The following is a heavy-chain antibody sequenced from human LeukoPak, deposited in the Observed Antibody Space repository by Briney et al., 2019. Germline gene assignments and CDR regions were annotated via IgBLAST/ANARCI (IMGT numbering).Heavy chain of an antibody. CDR2: IYYSGST. J-gene: IGHJ4*02. CDR1: GGSISSGGYY. Sequence: PSQTLSLTCTVSGGSISSGGYYWSWIRQHPGKGLEWIGYIYYSGSTNYNPSLKSRVTISVDTSKNQFSLKLSSVTAADTAVYYCARGRRQLVPIWVGWGQGTLVTVSS. V-gene: IGHV4-31*03. CDR3: ARGRRQLVPIWVG. D-gene: IGHD6-13*01.